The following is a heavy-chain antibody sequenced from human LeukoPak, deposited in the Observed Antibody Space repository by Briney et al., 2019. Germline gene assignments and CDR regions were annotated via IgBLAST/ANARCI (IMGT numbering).Heavy chain of an antibody. CDR3: AHSPPSWGDYVWGSYRYVWFDP. J-gene: IGHJ5*02. V-gene: IGHV2-5*02. D-gene: IGHD3-16*02. Sequence: SGPTLVKPTQTLTLTCTFSGFSLSTSGVGVGWIRQLPGKALEWLAIIYWDDDKRYSPSLKSRLTITKDTSKNQVVLTMTNMDPVDTATYYCAHSPPSWGDYVWGSYRYVWFDPWGQGTLVTVSS. CDR1: GFSLSTSGVG. CDR2: IYWDDDK.